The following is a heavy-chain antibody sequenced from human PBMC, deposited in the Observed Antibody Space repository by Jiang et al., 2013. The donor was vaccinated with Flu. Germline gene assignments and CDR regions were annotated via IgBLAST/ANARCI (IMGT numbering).Heavy chain of an antibody. CDR3: ARGLDVIDGYNLRFDF. V-gene: IGHV1-46*01. J-gene: IGHJ4*02. Sequence: GAEVKKPGASVKISCKASGYSFTNYYVHWVRQAPGQGLEWMGIINPSEVITTYAQKFKGRVTLTRDTSTSTVYMELRGLNFDDTAVYYCARGLDVIDGYNLRFDFWGQGTRVTISS. D-gene: IGHD5-24*01. CDR2: INPSEVIT. CDR1: GYSFTNYY.